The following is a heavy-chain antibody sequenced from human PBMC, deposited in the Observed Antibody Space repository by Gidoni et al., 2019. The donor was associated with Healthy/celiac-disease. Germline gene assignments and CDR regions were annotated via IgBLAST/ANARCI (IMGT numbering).Heavy chain of an antibody. V-gene: IGHV1-2*04. CDR1: GYTFTGYY. CDR3: ARGPDGSYRGNYYYYMDV. D-gene: IGHD1-26*01. CDR2: INPNSGGT. J-gene: IGHJ6*03. Sequence: QVQLVQSGAEVKKPGASVKVSCKASGYTFTGYYMHWVRQAPGQGLEWMGWINPNSGGTNYAQKFQGWVTMTRDTSISTAYMELSRLRSDDTAVYYCARGPDGSYRGNYYYYMDVWGKGTTVTVSS.